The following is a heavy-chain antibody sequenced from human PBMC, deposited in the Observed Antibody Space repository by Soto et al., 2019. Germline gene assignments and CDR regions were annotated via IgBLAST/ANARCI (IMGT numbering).Heavy chain of an antibody. Sequence: ASVKVSCKTSGYTFTSSDLTWVRQAPGQGLEWMGWIATYSGNINYAQNLQGRVTVTTDTSTSTAYMELRSLRSDDTTVYFCARGGGSTVSGLDVWGQGTTVTVSS. V-gene: IGHV1-18*01. CDR3: ARGGGSTVSGLDV. J-gene: IGHJ6*02. CDR1: GYTFTSSD. CDR2: IATYSGNI. D-gene: IGHD4-17*01.